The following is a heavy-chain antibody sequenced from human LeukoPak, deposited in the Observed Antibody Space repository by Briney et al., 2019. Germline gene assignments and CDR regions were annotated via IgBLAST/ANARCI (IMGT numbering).Heavy chain of an antibody. CDR1: GGSFSGYY. V-gene: IGHV4-34*01. D-gene: IGHD3-16*01. J-gene: IGHJ6*02. CDR3: ARLGGMGGLSYYYYGMDV. CDR2: INHSGST. Sequence: PSETLSLTCAVYGGSFSGYYWSWIRQPPGKGLEWIGEINHSGSTNYNPSLKSRVTISVDTSENQFSLKLSSVTAADTAVYYCARLGGMGGLSYYYYGMDVWGQGTTVTVSS.